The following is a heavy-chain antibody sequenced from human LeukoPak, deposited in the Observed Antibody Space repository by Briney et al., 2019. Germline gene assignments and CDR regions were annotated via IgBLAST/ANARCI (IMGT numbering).Heavy chain of an antibody. CDR2: ISSSSSTI. D-gene: IGHD6-19*01. CDR3: ARIESSGSAIDI. J-gene: IGHJ3*02. CDR1: GFTFSSYS. Sequence: GGSLRLSYAASGFTFSSYSMNWVRQAPGKGLEWVSYISSSSSTIYYADSVKGRFTISRDNAKNSLYLQMNSLRAEDTALYYCARIESSGSAIDIWGQGTMATVSS. V-gene: IGHV3-48*04.